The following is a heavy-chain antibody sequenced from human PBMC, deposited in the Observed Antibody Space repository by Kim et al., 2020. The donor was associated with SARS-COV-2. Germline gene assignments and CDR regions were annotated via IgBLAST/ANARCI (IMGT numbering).Heavy chain of an antibody. Sequence: ASVKVSCKASGYTFTSYGISWVRQAPGQGLEWMGWISAYNGNTNYAQKLQGRVTMTTDTSTSTAYMELRSLRSDDTAVYYCARDLEMAAPGVNWFDPWGQGTLVTVSS. V-gene: IGHV1-18*01. J-gene: IGHJ5*02. CDR1: GYTFTSYG. CDR3: ARDLEMAAPGVNWFDP. CDR2: ISAYNGNT.